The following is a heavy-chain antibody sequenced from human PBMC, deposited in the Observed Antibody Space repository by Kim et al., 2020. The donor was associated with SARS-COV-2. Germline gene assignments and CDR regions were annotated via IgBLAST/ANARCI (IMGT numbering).Heavy chain of an antibody. CDR1: GYTFTNYG. V-gene: IGHV1-3*01. J-gene: IGHJ3*02. CDR3: ARHGFDI. Sequence: ASVKVSCKASGYTFTNYGIQWVRQAPGQSLECVGWINPGNGNTKYSQRFQDRVTITGDTSASTAYTEVSSLRSEDTAVYYCARHGFDIWGQGTMVTVSS. CDR2: INPGNGNT.